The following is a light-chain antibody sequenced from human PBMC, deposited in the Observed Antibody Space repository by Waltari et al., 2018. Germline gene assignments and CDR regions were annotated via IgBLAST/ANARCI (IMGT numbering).Light chain of an antibody. J-gene: IGLJ2*01. CDR2: DFT. Sequence: QSVLTQPASVSGSPGQPITISCTGPNSDIGSYSYASWYQQYPGQAPKLIIYDFTERPPGLSTRFSLAKSGDTASLTISALHGDDESDYFCSSYTGRGTVIFGRGTRVTVL. V-gene: IGLV2-14*01. CDR3: SSYTGRGTVI. CDR1: NSDIGSYSY.